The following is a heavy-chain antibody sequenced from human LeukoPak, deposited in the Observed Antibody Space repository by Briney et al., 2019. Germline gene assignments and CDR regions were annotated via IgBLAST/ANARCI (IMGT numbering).Heavy chain of an antibody. J-gene: IGHJ4*02. V-gene: IGHV3-21*01. CDR2: ITRSSSHI. CDR1: GFTFSSYG. CDR3: ARDPSSDRFQFFDL. Sequence: GGSLRLSCTASGFTFSSYGMTWVRQASGKGLEWVSYITRSSSHIYYADSVKRRFTISRDNAESSLFLQMDSLTAEDTAVYYCARDPSSDRFQFFDLWGQGVLVTVSS. D-gene: IGHD6-19*01.